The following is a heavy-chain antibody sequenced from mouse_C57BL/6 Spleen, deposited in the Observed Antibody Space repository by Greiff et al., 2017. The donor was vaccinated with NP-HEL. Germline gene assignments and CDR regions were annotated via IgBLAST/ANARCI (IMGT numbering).Heavy chain of an antibody. Sequence: EVQLQQSGAELVRPGASVKLSCTASGFNIKDDYMHWVKQRPEQGLEWIGWIDPENGDTEYASKFQGKATITADTSSNTAYLQLSSLTSEDTAVYYCTTYDDEEEFAYWGQGTLVTVSA. V-gene: IGHV14-4*01. J-gene: IGHJ3*01. CDR1: GFNIKDDY. D-gene: IGHD2-4*01. CDR2: IDPENGDT. CDR3: TTYDDEEEFAY.